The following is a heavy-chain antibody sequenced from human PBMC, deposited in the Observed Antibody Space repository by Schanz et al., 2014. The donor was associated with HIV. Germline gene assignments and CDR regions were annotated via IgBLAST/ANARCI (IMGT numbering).Heavy chain of an antibody. CDR3: ARKMSISNQWLRALYSNYGMDV. V-gene: IGHV1-8*01. CDR2: MNPNSGNT. Sequence: QVHLVQSGAEVKKPGASVKVSCKTSGYTFSNYDINWVRQAAGQGLEWMGWMNPNSGNTGYAQKFQGRVIMTRNASISTAYMELSSLRPEDTAVYYCARKMSISNQWLRALYSNYGMDVWGQGTTVTVSS. D-gene: IGHD5-12*01. J-gene: IGHJ6*02. CDR1: GYTFSNYD.